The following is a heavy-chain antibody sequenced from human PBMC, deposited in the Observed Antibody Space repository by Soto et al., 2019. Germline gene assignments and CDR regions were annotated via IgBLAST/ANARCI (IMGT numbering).Heavy chain of an antibody. D-gene: IGHD3-16*01. V-gene: IGHV1-18*01. CDR2: ISAYNGNT. Sequence: ASVKVSCKASGYTFTSYGISWVRQAPGQGLEWMGWISAYNGNTNYAQKLQGRVTMTTDTSTSTAYMELSSLRSEDTAVYYCARLYYHYYYGMDVWGQGTTVTVSS. J-gene: IGHJ6*02. CDR1: GYTFTSYG. CDR3: ARLYYHYYYGMDV.